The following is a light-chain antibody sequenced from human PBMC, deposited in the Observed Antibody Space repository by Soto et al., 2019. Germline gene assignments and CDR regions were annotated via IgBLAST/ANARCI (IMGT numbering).Light chain of an antibody. CDR1: QGIGND. CDR3: LQHNSYPRA. V-gene: IGKV1-17*01. J-gene: IGKJ1*01. Sequence: DIQMTQSPSSLSASVGDRVTITCRASQGIGNDLGWYQQKPGKAPKRLIYAASSLQSGVPSRFSASGSGTQFTLTISSLQPADFATYYCLQHNSYPRAFGQGTKVEIK. CDR2: AAS.